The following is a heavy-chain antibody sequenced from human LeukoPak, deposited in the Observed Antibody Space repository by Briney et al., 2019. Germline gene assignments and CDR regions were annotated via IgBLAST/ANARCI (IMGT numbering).Heavy chain of an antibody. CDR3: ARDGQAFNSNWDYFEY. V-gene: IGHV3-30*03. D-gene: IGHD7-27*01. Sequence: PGGSLRLSCAASGFTFSSYGMHWVRQAPGKGLEWVAVISYDGSNKYYADSVKGRFTISRDNSKNTLYLQMNSLRAEDTALYYCARDGQAFNSNWDYFEYWGQGTPVTVSS. CDR2: ISYDGSNK. CDR1: GFTFSSYG. J-gene: IGHJ4*02.